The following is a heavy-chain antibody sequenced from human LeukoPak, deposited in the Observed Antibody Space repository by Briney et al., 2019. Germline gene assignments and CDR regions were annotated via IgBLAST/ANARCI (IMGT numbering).Heavy chain of an antibody. D-gene: IGHD3-10*02. CDR2: MNPNSGNT. CDR1: GYTFTDYY. V-gene: IGHV1-8*02. J-gene: IGHJ6*03. Sequence: ASVKVSCKASGYTFTDYYMHWVRQATGQGLEWMGWMNPNSGNTGYAQEFQGRVTMTRNTSISTAYMELSSLRSEDTAVYYCARKYNVRGWYYYYYMDVWGKGTTVTVSS. CDR3: ARKYNVRGWYYYYYMDV.